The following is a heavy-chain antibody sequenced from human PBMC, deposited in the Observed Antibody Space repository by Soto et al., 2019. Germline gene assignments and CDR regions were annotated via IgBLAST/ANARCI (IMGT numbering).Heavy chain of an antibody. D-gene: IGHD6-19*01. Sequence: SETLSLTCTVSGGSISSYYWSWIRQPPGKGLEWIGYIYYSGSTNYNPSLKSRVTISVDTSKNQFSLKLSSVTAADTAVYYCASHGEQWLVEDYFDYWGQGTLVTVSS. CDR2: IYYSGST. J-gene: IGHJ4*02. CDR3: ASHGEQWLVEDYFDY. V-gene: IGHV4-59*08. CDR1: GGSISSYY.